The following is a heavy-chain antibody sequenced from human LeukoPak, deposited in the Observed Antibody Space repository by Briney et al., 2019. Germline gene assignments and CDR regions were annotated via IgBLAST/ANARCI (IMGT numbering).Heavy chain of an antibody. CDR3: ARAPGLGSSWYKKVKDAFDV. D-gene: IGHD6-13*01. V-gene: IGHV4-39*01. CDR1: GGSISSSNYY. CDR2: IYYSGST. Sequence: PSETLSLTCTVSGGSISSSNYYWGWIRQPPGKGLEWIGSIYYSGSTYYNPSLKSRVTISVDTPKNQFSLKLSSVTAADTAVYYCARAPGLGSSWYKKVKDAFDVWGQGTMVTVSS. J-gene: IGHJ3*01.